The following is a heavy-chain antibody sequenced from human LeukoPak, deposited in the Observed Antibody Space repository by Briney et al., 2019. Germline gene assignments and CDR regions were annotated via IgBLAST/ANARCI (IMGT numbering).Heavy chain of an antibody. CDR3: SRVGVRWLQQPAPYYFDD. V-gene: IGHV1-2*02. Sequence: ASVKVSCKASGYTFTGYCMHWVRQAPGQGLEWMGWINPNSGSTNYAQKFQGRVTMTRDTSISTAYMELSRLRSDDTAVYYCSRVGVRWLQQPAPYYFDDWGQGTLVTVSS. CDR2: INPNSGST. J-gene: IGHJ4*02. D-gene: IGHD5-24*01. CDR1: GYTFTGYC.